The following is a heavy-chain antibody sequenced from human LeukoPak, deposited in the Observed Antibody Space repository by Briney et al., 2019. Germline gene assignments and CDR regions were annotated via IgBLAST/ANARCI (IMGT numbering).Heavy chain of an antibody. CDR2: INPNSGGT. CDR3: AXXXXXXXTSCYLYYYYGMDV. D-gene: IGHD2-2*01. J-gene: IGHJ6*02. Sequence: GASVKVSCKASGYTFTGYYMHWVRQAPGQGLEWMGWINPNSGGTNYAQKFQGRVTMTRDTSISTAYMELSRLRSDDTAVYYCAXXXXXXXTSCYLYYYYGMDVWGQGTTVTVSS. CDR1: GYTFTGYY. V-gene: IGHV1-2*02.